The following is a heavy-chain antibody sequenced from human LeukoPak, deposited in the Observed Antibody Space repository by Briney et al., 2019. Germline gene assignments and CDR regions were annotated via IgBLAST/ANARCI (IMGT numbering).Heavy chain of an antibody. CDR2: IDPSGGRT. CDR1: GNTLTSYY. V-gene: IGHV1-46*04. D-gene: IGHD3-22*01. CDR3: ATRGYYYDSSGYSLDY. J-gene: IGHJ4*02. Sequence: ASVKVSCKASGNTLTSYYVHWVRQAPGQGLEWMGVIDPSGGRTWYAQKLQGRGTMTRDTSTVYMELSSLRSEDTAVYYCATRGYYYDSSGYSLDYWGQGTLVTVS.